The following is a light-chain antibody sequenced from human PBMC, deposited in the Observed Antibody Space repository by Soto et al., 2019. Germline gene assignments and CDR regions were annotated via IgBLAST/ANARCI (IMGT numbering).Light chain of an antibody. V-gene: IGKV1-9*01. CDR1: QGISSF. Sequence: IQLSQPPSSLSASVGDSVTITCPASQGISSFLAWYQQKPGKAPKLLIYAASTLQSGVPSRFSGSGSGTDFTLTISSLQPEDFATYFCQQLNSYRITFGQGTRLEIK. J-gene: IGKJ5*01. CDR3: QQLNSYRIT. CDR2: AAS.